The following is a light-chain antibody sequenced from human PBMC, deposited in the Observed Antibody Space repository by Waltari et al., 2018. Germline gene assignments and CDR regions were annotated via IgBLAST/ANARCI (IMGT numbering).Light chain of an antibody. CDR3: CSYTSSSTWV. V-gene: IGLV2-14*01. Sequence: QSALTQPASVSGSPGQSITIPCPGTSSAVPAYNYVSWYQRHSGNAPKLIIYDVSNRPSGVSDRFSGSKSGNTASLTISGLQAEDEADYYCCSYTSSSTWVFGGGTKLTVL. CDR2: DVS. CDR1: SSAVPAYNY. J-gene: IGLJ3*02.